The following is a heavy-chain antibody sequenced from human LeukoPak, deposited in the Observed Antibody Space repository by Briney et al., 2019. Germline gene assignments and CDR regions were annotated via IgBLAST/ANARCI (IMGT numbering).Heavy chain of an antibody. J-gene: IGHJ4*02. CDR1: GFTFSSYG. V-gene: IGHV3-30*18. CDR2: ISYDGSNK. CDR3: AKDGSKYYYGSGSYYDY. D-gene: IGHD3-10*01. Sequence: PGGSLRLSCAASGFTFSSYGMHWVRQAPGKGLGWVAVISYDGSNKYYADSVKGRFTISRDNSKNTLYLQMNSLRAEDTAVYYCAKDGSKYYYGSGSYYDYWGQGTLVTVSS.